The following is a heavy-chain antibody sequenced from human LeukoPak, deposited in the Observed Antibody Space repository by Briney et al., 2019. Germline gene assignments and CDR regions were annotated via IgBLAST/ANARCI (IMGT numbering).Heavy chain of an antibody. J-gene: IGHJ1*01. Sequence: GGSLRLSCAASGFTFDDYAMHWVRQAPGKGLEWVSLISWDGGSTYYADSVKGRFTISRDNSKNTLYLQMNSLRAEDTAVYYCAKAIVVVPAASRSLYFQHWGQGTLVTVSS. D-gene: IGHD2-2*01. CDR2: ISWDGGST. CDR1: GFTFDDYA. CDR3: AKAIVVVPAASRSLYFQH. V-gene: IGHV3-43D*04.